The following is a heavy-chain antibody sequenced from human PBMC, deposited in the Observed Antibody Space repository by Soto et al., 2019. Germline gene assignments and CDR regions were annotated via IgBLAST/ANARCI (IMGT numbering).Heavy chain of an antibody. D-gene: IGHD3-10*02. V-gene: IGHV3-53*01. CDR3: ARPYFRGLGLDY. CDR1: GFTVSSNY. J-gene: IGHJ4*02. Sequence: GGSLRLSCAASGFTVSSNYMSWVRQAPGKGLEWVSVIYSGGSTYYADSVKGRFTISRDNSKNTLYLQMNSLRAEDTAVYYCARPYFRGLGLDYWGQGTLVTVSS. CDR2: IYSGGST.